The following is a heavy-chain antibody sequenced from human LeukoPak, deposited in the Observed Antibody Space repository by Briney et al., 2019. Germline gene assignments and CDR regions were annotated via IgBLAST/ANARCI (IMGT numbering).Heavy chain of an antibody. CDR1: GYTFTGYY. V-gene: IGHV1-2*06. CDR2: INPNSGGT. CDR3: APPAFPGHEAFDI. J-gene: IGHJ3*02. Sequence: ASVKVSCKASGYTFTGYYMHWVRQAPGQGLEWMGRINPNSGGTNYAQKFQGRVTMTRDTSISTAYMELSRLRSDDTAVYYCAPPAFPGHEAFDIRGQGTMVTVSS.